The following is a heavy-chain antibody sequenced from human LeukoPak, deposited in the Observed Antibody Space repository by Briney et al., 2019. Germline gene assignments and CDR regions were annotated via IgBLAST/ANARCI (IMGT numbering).Heavy chain of an antibody. Sequence: SETLSLTCTVSGGSISSYYWSWIRQPPGKGLEWIGYIYYSGGTNYNPSLKSRVTISVDTSKNQFSLKLSSVTAADTAVYYCARQAAGTQDMGYYYYGMDVWGQGTTVTVSS. D-gene: IGHD2-15*01. CDR2: IYYSGGT. J-gene: IGHJ6*02. CDR1: GGSISSYY. CDR3: ARQAAGTQDMGYYYYGMDV. V-gene: IGHV4-59*08.